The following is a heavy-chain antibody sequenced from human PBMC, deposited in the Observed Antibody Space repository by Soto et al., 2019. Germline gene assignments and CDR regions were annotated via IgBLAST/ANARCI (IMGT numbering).Heavy chain of an antibody. Sequence: QVQLQASGPGLVKASQTLSLTCNVSGGSISNGGFYWSWIRQHPGKGLEWIGYIYFGGRSLYNPSLRGRLSLSIDASKNQFSLKLTSVTPADTAVYYCAKEFRDCGQGTRVTVSS. V-gene: IGHV4-31*03. D-gene: IGHD2-21*01. CDR3: AKEFRD. CDR2: IYFGGRS. J-gene: IGHJ4*02. CDR1: GGSISNGGFY.